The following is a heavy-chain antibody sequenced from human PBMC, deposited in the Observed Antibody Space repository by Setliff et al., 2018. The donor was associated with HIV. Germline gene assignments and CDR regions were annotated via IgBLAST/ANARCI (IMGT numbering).Heavy chain of an antibody. V-gene: IGHV1-24*01. CDR2: FVPEHSET. CDR1: GYTLTELS. Sequence: GASVKVSCKVSGYTLTELSIHWVRQAPGKGLEWMGGFVPEHSETIYAQKFQGRVTMTEDTSTDTAFMELSGLTSEDTAVYYCATRGDLLGRRASTVTVYYYYLDVWGNGTTVTVSS. CDR3: ATRGDLLGRRASTVTVYYYYLDV. D-gene: IGHD4-17*01. J-gene: IGHJ6*03.